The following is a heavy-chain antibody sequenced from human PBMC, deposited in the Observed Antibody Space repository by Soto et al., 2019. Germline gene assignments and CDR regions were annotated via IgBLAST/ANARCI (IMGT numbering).Heavy chain of an antibody. D-gene: IGHD6-6*01. J-gene: IGHJ3*02. Sequence: SQTLSLTCAISGDSVSSNSAAWNWIRQSPSRDLEWLGRTYYRSKWYNDYAVSVKSRITINPDTSKNQFSLQLNSVTPEDTAVYYCARDSPRSIAARPGAFDIWGQGTMVTVSS. V-gene: IGHV6-1*01. CDR1: GDSVSSNSAA. CDR2: TYYRSKWYN. CDR3: ARDSPRSIAARPGAFDI.